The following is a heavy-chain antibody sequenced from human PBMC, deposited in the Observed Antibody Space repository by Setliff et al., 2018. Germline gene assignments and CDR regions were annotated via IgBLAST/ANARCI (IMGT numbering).Heavy chain of an antibody. CDR2: INPSGVRT. D-gene: IGHD2-8*02. J-gene: IGHJ4*02. CDR1: GHIFTSNS. CDR3: ARDLGYWVFDY. Sequence: GASVKVSCKASGHIFTSNSMHWVRQAPGQGLEWMGVINPSGVRTAYAQKFKGRVTLTRDTSTSTVYMEVSSLRSEDMAVYYCARDLGYWVFDYWGQGTLVTVSS. V-gene: IGHV1-46*01.